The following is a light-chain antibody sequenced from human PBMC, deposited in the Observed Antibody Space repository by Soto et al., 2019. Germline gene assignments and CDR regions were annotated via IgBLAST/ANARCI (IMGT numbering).Light chain of an antibody. CDR3: PHYLNYPSA. CDR1: QSIRSC. CDR2: QAF. Sequence: DVQITHCPSNLAASVGDRVTITCRASQSIRSCLAWYQQKPGKAPILLIYQAFRLERGVPSRFSCSGSGTEFTLTISSLQPVDFATYYCPHYLNYPSAVAQGTNV. J-gene: IGKJ1*01. V-gene: IGKV1-5*03.